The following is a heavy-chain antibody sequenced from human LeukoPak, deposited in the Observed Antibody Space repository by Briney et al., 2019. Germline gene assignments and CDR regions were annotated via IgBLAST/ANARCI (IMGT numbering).Heavy chain of an antibody. J-gene: IGHJ4*02. CDR3: AKDADPMTTVTTLDY. Sequence: GGSLRLSCAASGFTFSSYGMHWVRQAPGKGLEWVAFIRYDGSNKYYADSVKGRFTISRDNSKNTLYLQMNSLRAEDTAVYYCAKDADPMTTVTTLDYWGQGTLVTVSS. V-gene: IGHV3-30*02. D-gene: IGHD4-17*01. CDR2: IRYDGSNK. CDR1: GFTFSSYG.